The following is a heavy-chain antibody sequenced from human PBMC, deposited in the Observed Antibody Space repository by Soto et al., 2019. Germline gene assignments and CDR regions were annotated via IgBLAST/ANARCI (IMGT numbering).Heavy chain of an antibody. Sequence: PGESLKICCKVSGYSFTSYWIGWVRQVPGKGLEWMGIINPGDSDTRYSPSFQGQVTISADKSISTAYLQWSSLKASDTAMYYCARLRYSYGPFDYWGQGTLVTVSS. J-gene: IGHJ4*02. V-gene: IGHV5-51*01. CDR1: GYSFTSYW. D-gene: IGHD5-18*01. CDR3: ARLRYSYGPFDY. CDR2: INPGDSDT.